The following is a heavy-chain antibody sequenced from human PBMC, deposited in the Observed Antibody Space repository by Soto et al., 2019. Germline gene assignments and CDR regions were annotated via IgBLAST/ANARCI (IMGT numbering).Heavy chain of an antibody. Sequence: PSETLSLTCTVSGGSISSYYWSWIRQPPGKGPEWIGYIYYSGSTNYNPSLKSRVTISVDTSKNQFSLKLSSVTAADTAVYYCARDLSGTFILRDWGQGTLVTVSS. V-gene: IGHV4-59*01. J-gene: IGHJ4*02. CDR1: GGSISSYY. D-gene: IGHD3-3*01. CDR2: IYYSGST. CDR3: ARDLSGTFILRD.